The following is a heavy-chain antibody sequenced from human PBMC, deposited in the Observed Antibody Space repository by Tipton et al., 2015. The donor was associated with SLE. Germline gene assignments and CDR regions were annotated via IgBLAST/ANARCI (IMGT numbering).Heavy chain of an antibody. D-gene: IGHD6-19*01. CDR3: ARLKWKQWMVGRYHFDN. CDR2: IYFSGST. V-gene: IGHV4-39*01. CDR1: GGSISSSSYY. J-gene: IGHJ4*02. Sequence: GLVKPSETLSLTCTVSGGSISSSSYYWGWIRQPPGKGLEWIGHIYFSGSTYYNPSLKSRVTISVDTSKNQFSLKLSSVTAADTTVYYCARLKWKQWMVGRYHFDNWGQGTLVTVSS.